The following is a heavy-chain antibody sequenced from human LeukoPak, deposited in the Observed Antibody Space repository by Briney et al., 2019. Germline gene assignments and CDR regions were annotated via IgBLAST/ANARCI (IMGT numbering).Heavy chain of an antibody. V-gene: IGHV1-46*01. Sequence: ASVEVSCKASGYSFIRYHIHWVRQAPGQGLEWMGVLKLYDGSVSHAQKFQGRVTMTSDTSTSTVYMELSSLRSEDTAVYFCARAYDFPDYWGQGTLVTVSS. CDR2: LKLYDGSV. CDR1: GYSFIRYH. J-gene: IGHJ4*02. CDR3: ARAYDFPDY. D-gene: IGHD3-3*01.